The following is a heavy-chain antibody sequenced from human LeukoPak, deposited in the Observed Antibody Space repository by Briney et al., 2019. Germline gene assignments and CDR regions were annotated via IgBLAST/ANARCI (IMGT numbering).Heavy chain of an antibody. J-gene: IGHJ2*01. CDR1: GGSISSFY. CDR2: ISTSAST. V-gene: IGHV4-4*07. CDR3: ARGDWHFDL. Sequence: SETLSLTCTVSGGSISSFYWSWIRQPAGKGLEWVGRISTSASTDYNPSLKSRVTMSVDTSKNQLSLRLSSVTAADTAVYYCARGDWHFDLWGRGTLVTVSS.